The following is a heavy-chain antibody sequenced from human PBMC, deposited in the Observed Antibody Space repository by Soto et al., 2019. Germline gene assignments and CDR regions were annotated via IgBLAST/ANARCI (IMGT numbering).Heavy chain of an antibody. Sequence: PAETLSLSCTFSVGSISIYCWSWIRQPPGKGLEWIGYIYYSGSTNYKPSLKSRVAISVDTSKNHFSLKLSSVTAADTAVYYCARGRIFYGMDVWGQGTTVTVSS. CDR1: VGSISIYC. CDR3: ARGRIFYGMDV. D-gene: IGHD2-15*01. V-gene: IGHV4-59*01. CDR2: IYYSGST. J-gene: IGHJ6*02.